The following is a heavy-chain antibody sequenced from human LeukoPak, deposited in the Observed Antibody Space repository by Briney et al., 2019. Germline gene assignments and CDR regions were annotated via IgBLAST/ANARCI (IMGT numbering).Heavy chain of an antibody. CDR3: SEDLTSDFGGDLDP. CDR2: ITFDGSHK. CDR1: GFTFSSYA. V-gene: IGHV3-30*02. Sequence: PGGSLRLSCAASGFTFSSYAMGWVRQAPGKGLEWVALITFDGSHKYYADFVKGRFTISRDNSKSTVYLQMNSLRAEDTAVYYCSEDLTSDFGGDLDPWGQGTLVTVSS. J-gene: IGHJ5*02. D-gene: IGHD3-10*01.